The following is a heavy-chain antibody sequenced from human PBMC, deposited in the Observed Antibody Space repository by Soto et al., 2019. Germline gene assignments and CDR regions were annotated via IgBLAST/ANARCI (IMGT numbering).Heavy chain of an antibody. CDR1: GFTFSSYS. Sequence: EVQLVESGGGLVQPGGSLRLSCAASGFTFSSYSMNWVRQAPGKGLEWVSYISSSSSTIHYADSVKGRFTISRDNAKNSLYLQMNSLRAEDTAVYYCARDYPMVRGVPSHWGQGTLVTVSS. V-gene: IGHV3-48*01. CDR2: ISSSSSTI. J-gene: IGHJ4*02. D-gene: IGHD3-10*01. CDR3: ARDYPMVRGVPSH.